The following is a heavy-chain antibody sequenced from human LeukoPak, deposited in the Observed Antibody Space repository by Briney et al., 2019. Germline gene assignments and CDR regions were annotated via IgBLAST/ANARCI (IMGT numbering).Heavy chain of an antibody. CDR2: ISSSSSYI. CDR3: AKERLRYFDWLPNYFDY. J-gene: IGHJ4*02. CDR1: GFTFSSYS. D-gene: IGHD3-9*01. V-gene: IGHV3-21*04. Sequence: GGSLRLSCAASGFTFSSYSMNWVRQAPGKGLEWVSSISSSSSYIYYADSVKGRFTISRDNAKNSLYLQMNSLRAEDTAVYYCAKERLRYFDWLPNYFDYWGQGTLVTVSS.